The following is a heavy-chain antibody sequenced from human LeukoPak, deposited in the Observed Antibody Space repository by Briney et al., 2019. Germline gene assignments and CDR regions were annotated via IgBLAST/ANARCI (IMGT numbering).Heavy chain of an antibody. Sequence: PGVPLRLLCRPSGFTYFDFYMSGVRQSPGKALEWVVNIGASGKGRYYSNSVKGRYSISRDNTENLLYLDMTSLGAEDTATYFCARARPGVVFTYFDYWGQGVLVPVSS. J-gene: IGHJ4*01. CDR3: ARARPGVVFTYFDY. D-gene: IGHD3-16*01. V-gene: IGHV3-7*01. CDR1: GFTYFDFY. CDR2: IGASGKGR.